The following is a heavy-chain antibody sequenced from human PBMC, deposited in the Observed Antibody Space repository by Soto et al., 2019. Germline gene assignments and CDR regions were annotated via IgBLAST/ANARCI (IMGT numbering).Heavy chain of an antibody. V-gene: IGHV4-31*03. CDR2: IYYRGST. J-gene: IGHJ4*02. CDR1: GGSISSGGYY. CDR3: ARGVIH. D-gene: IGHD2-21*01. Sequence: QVQLQESGPGLVKPSQTLSLTCTVSGGSISSGGYYWSWIRQHPGKGLEWIGSIYYRGSTFYNSSLKSRVTLAVDTSKNQFSLKLRSVTAADTAVYYCARGVIHWGQGTLVTVSS.